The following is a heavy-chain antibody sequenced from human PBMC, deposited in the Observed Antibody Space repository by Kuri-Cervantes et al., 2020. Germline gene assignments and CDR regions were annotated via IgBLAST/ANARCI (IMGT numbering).Heavy chain of an antibody. CDR3: ARIAAAGYDY. CDR1: GGSISSSSYY. V-gene: IGHV4-39*07. D-gene: IGHD6-13*01. CDR2: IYYSGST. Sequence: GSLRLSCTVSGGSISSSSYYWGWIRQPPGKGLEWIGSIYYSGSTYYNPSLKSRVTISVDTSKNQFSLKLSSVTAADTAVYYCARIAAAGYDYWGQGTLVTVSS. J-gene: IGHJ4*02.